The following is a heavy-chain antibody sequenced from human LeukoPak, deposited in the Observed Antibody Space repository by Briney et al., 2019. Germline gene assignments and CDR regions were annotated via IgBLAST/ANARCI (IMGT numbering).Heavy chain of an antibody. CDR1: GYTFTNYG. V-gene: IGHV1-18*01. Sequence: GASVKVSCKASGYTFTNYGISWVRQAPGQGLEWMGWISAYNGNTNYAQKFQGRVTITADESTSTAYMELSSLRSEDTAVYYCARERYCSGGSCYSVGSYYFDYWGQGTLVTVSS. D-gene: IGHD2-15*01. J-gene: IGHJ4*02. CDR2: ISAYNGNT. CDR3: ARERYCSGGSCYSVGSYYFDY.